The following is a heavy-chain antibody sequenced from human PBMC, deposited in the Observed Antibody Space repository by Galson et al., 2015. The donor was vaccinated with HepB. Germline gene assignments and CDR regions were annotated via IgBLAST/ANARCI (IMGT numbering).Heavy chain of an antibody. Sequence: SLRLSCAASGFTFSSYAMSWVRQAPGKGLEWVSTISGGADATYYADSVKGRFTISRDNYKNTLYLQMDGLRAEDTAVFFCAKYPLSSRRGVFDLWGQGTLVTVSS. V-gene: IGHV3-23*01. CDR3: AKYPLSSRRGVFDL. CDR1: GFTFSSYA. D-gene: IGHD2-2*01. CDR2: ISGGADAT. J-gene: IGHJ4*02.